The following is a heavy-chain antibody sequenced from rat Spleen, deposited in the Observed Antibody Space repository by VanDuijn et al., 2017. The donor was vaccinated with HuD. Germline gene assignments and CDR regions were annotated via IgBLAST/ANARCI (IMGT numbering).Heavy chain of an antibody. CDR2: ISYGDSSGHSST. CDR1: GFTFSDYG. CDR3: TTDPLQWVDSWWYFDF. J-gene: IGHJ2*01. D-gene: IGHD1-1*01. Sequence: EVQLVESGGGLVQPGRSLKLSCAASGFTFSDYGVAWVRQAPTKGLEWVATISYGDSSGHSSTYYRDSVKGRFTNSRDNAKSTLSLQMDSLRSEDTATYYCTTDPLQWVDSWWYFDFWGQGVMVTVSS. V-gene: IGHV5-29*01.